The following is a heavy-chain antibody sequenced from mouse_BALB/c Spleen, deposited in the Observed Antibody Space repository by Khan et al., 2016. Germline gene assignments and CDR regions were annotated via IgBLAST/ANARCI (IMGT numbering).Heavy chain of an antibody. V-gene: IGHV3-2*02. D-gene: IGHD4-1*02. Sequence: EVQLQESGPGLVKPSQSLSLTCTVTGYSITSDYAWNWIRQFPGNKLEWMGYISYSGSTINNPSTKSRISITRDTSKNQFFLQLNSVTTEDTATYYCASRNWDVDYWGKGTTLTVSS. J-gene: IGHJ2*01. CDR2: ISYSGST. CDR1: GYSITSDYA. CDR3: ASRNWDVDY.